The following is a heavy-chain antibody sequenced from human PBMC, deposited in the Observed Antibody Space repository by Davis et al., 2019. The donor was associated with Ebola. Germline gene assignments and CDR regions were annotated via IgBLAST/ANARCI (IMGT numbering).Heavy chain of an antibody. J-gene: IGHJ6*03. CDR3: ARDRVSGVTDYYYYMDV. CDR2: IYTSGST. CDR1: GGSISSYY. V-gene: IGHV4-4*07. D-gene: IGHD1-14*01. Sequence: PSETLSLTCTVSGGSISSYYWSWIRQPAGRGLEWIGRIYTSGSTNYNPSLKSRVTMSVDTSKNQFSLKLSSVTAADTAVYYCARDRVSGVTDYYYYMDVWGKGTTVTVSS.